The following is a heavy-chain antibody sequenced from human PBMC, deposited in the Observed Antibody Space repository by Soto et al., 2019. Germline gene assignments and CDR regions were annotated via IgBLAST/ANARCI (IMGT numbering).Heavy chain of an antibody. CDR2: ISGSGGST. Sequence: PGGSLRLSCAASGFTFSSYAMSWVRQAPGKGLEWVSAISGSGGSTYYADSVKGRFTISRDNSKNTLYLQMNSLRAEDTAVYYCAKDNHYSNYRYYYGMDVWGQGTTVTVSS. V-gene: IGHV3-23*01. J-gene: IGHJ6*02. CDR3: AKDNHYSNYRYYYGMDV. CDR1: GFTFSSYA. D-gene: IGHD4-4*01.